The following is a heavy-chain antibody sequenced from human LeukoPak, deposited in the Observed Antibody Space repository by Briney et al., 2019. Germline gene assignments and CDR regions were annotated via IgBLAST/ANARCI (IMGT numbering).Heavy chain of an antibody. J-gene: IGHJ4*02. CDR2: ISYDGTNI. CDR3: AKTVGARLWPSYYSDY. V-gene: IGHV3-30-3*02. CDR1: GFTFSTYA. Sequence: GRSLRLSCAASGFTFSTYAMHWVRQAPGKGLERVTVISYDGTNIYYADSVKGRFTISRDNPKNTLYLQMNSLRAEDTAVYYCAKTVGARLWPSYYSDYWGQGTLVTVSS. D-gene: IGHD1-26*01.